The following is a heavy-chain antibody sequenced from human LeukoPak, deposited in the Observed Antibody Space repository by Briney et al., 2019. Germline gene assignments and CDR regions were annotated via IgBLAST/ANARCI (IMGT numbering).Heavy chain of an antibody. CDR3: ALKTIAARPGPTYYYYGMDV. Sequence: PSETLSLTCAVSGGSVSSGGYSWSWIRQPPGKGLEWIGYIYYSGSTYYNPSLKSRVTISVDTSKNQFSLKLSSVTAADTAVYYCALKTIAARPGPTYYYYGMDVWGQGTTVTVSS. D-gene: IGHD6-6*01. V-gene: IGHV4-30-2*05. CDR2: IYYSGST. J-gene: IGHJ6*02. CDR1: GGSVSSGGYS.